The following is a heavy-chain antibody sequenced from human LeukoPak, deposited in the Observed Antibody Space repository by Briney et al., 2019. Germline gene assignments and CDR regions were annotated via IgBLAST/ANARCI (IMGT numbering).Heavy chain of an antibody. J-gene: IGHJ3*02. CDR3: AGEGVLWFGEPHGFDI. Sequence: PSETLSLTCTVSGDSISSGTYYWSWIRQPAGKKLEWIGRIYISGSTNYNPSLKSRVTISVDTSRNQFSLELNSVTAADTAVYYCAGEGVLWFGEPHGFDIWGQGTVVTVSS. D-gene: IGHD3-10*01. CDR1: GDSISSGTYY. CDR2: IYISGST. V-gene: IGHV4-61*02.